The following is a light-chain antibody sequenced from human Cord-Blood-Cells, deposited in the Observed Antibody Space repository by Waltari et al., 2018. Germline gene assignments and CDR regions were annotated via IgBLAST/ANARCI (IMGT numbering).Light chain of an antibody. J-gene: IGLJ2*01. Sequence: QSALTQPASVSGSPGQSITISCTGTSSDVGGYNYVSWYQQHPGKAPKLMIYEVSKRPSGVSNRFSGSKPGNTASLTISGLQAEDEADYYCSSYTSSSTLVFGGGTKLTVL. CDR1: SSDVGGYNY. V-gene: IGLV2-14*01. CDR2: EVS. CDR3: SSYTSSSTLV.